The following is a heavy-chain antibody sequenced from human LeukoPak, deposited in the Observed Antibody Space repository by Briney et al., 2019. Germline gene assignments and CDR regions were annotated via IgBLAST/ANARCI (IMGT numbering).Heavy chain of an antibody. CDR2: ISWNSGSI. J-gene: IGHJ4*02. CDR1: GFTFDDYA. V-gene: IGHV3-9*01. D-gene: IGHD6-19*01. Sequence: GGSLRLSCAASGFTFDDYAMHWVRQAPGKGLEWVSGISWNSGSIGYADSVKGRFTISRDNAKNSLYLQMNSLRAEDTAVYYCVAQGYSSGWYPSFYFDYWGQGTLVTVSS. CDR3: VAQGYSSGWYPSFYFDY.